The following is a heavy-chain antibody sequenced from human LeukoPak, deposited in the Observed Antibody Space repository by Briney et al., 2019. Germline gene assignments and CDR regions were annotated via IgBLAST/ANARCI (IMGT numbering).Heavy chain of an antibody. Sequence: GGSLRLSCAASGFTFSNCGMNWVRQAPGKGLEWVSTISSSSSYIYYADSVKGRFTISRDNAKNSLYLQMNSLRAEDTAVYYCARDMSSTSCFDYWGQGTLVTVSS. CDR1: GFTFSNCG. D-gene: IGHD2-2*01. J-gene: IGHJ4*02. CDR3: ARDMSSTSCFDY. V-gene: IGHV3-21*01. CDR2: ISSSSSYI.